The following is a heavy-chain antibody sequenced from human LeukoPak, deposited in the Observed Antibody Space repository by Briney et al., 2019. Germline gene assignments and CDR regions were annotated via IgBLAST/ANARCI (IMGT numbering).Heavy chain of an antibody. CDR3: ARGGWRGSGSVIYDWFDP. CDR1: GGSISSGDYY. V-gene: IGHV4-30-4*01. CDR2: IYYSGST. J-gene: IGHJ5*02. Sequence: KASQTLSLTCTVSGGSISSGDYYWSWIRQPPGKGLEWIGYIYYSGSTYYNPSLKSRVTISVDTSKNQFSLKLSSVTAADTAVYYCARGGWRGSGSVIYDWFDPWGQGTLVTVSS. D-gene: IGHD3-10*01.